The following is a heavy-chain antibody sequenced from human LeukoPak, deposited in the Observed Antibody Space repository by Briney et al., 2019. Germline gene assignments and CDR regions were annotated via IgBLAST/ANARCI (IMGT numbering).Heavy chain of an antibody. CDR1: GGTFSSYA. CDR3: ASGITIFGVVPARPKPYYYYYMDV. D-gene: IGHD3-3*01. J-gene: IGHJ6*03. CDR2: IIPIFDTA. V-gene: IGHV1-69*13. Sequence: SVKVSCKASGGTFSSYAISWVRQAPAQGLEWMGGIIPIFDTANYAQKFQGRVTITADESTSTAYMELSSLRSEDTAVYYCASGITIFGVVPARPKPYYYYYMDVWGKGTTVTVSS.